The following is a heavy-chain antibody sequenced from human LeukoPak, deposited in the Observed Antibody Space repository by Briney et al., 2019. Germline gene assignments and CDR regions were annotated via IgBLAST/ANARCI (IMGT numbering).Heavy chain of an antibody. V-gene: IGHV4-59*08. D-gene: IGHD3-10*01. CDR2: IYYSGST. J-gene: IGHJ4*02. Sequence: SETLSLTCTVSGASITSYYWSWIRQSPGKGPEWIGYIYYSGSTTYNPSLKSRVTMPVDTSKSQFSLNLSSVTAADTAAYYCATTQGNLFGYWGQGTLATVSS. CDR1: GASITSYY. CDR3: ATTQGNLFGY.